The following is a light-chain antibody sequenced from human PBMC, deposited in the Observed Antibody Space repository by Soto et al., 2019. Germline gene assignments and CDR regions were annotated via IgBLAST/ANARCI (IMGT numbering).Light chain of an antibody. J-gene: IGKJ5*01. Sequence: AIQLTQSPSSLSASVGDRVTITCRASQGISSALAWYQQKPGKAPKLLIYDASSLESGVPSRFSGSRSGTDFTLTISSLQPEDFAPYYCQQLNSYPQLTFGQRTRLEI. CDR1: QGISSA. CDR3: QQLNSYPQLT. CDR2: DAS. V-gene: IGKV1-13*02.